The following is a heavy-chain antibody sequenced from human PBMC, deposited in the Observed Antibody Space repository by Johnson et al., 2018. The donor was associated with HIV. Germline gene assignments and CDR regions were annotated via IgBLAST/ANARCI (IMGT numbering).Heavy chain of an antibody. V-gene: IGHV3-20*04. CDR2: INWNGGST. D-gene: IGHD1-26*01. CDR3: ARDRVGATPRTGYDAFDI. Sequence: VQLLESGGGVVRPGGSLRLSCAASGFTFDDYGMNWVRQAPGKGLEWVSGINWNGGSTGYADSVKGRFNISRDNAKNSLYLQMNSLRAEDTALYYCARDRVGATPRTGYDAFDIWGQGTMVTVSS. CDR1: GFTFDDYG. J-gene: IGHJ3*02.